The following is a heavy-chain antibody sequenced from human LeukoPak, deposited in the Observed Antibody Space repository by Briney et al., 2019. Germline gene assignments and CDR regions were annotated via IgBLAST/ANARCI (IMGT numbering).Heavy chain of an antibody. CDR1: GFNFGDYG. V-gene: IGHV3-49*04. CDR3: TRADGDYDHRFFDY. CDR2: IRRKANDGTT. Sequence: GGSLRLSCTASGFNFGDYGLSWVRQAPGKGLEWIGFIRRKANDGTTEYAASVKGRFTISRDDSKTIAYLQMNGPQTEDTALYYCTRADGDYDHRFFDYWGQGTQVIVSS. D-gene: IGHD4-17*01. J-gene: IGHJ4*02.